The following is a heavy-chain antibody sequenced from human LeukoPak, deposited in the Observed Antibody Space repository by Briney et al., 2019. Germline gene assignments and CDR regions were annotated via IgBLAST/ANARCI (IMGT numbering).Heavy chain of an antibody. D-gene: IGHD2-2*01. J-gene: IGHJ3*02. CDR3: TTDLYCSSTSCHEAFDI. CDR1: GFTFNSYS. V-gene: IGHV3-15*01. Sequence: GGSLRLSCAASGFTFNSYSMNWVRQAPGKGLEWVGRIKSKTDGGTTDYAAPVKGRFTISRDDSKNTLYLQMNSLKTEDTAVYYCTTDLYCSSTSCHEAFDIWGQGTMVTVSS. CDR2: IKSKTDGGTT.